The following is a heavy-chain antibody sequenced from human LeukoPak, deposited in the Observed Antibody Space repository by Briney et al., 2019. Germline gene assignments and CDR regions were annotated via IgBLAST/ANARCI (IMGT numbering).Heavy chain of an antibody. CDR1: GFTFSSYE. CDR2: ISSSGGTI. V-gene: IGHV3-48*03. Sequence: GGSLRLSCAASGFTFSSYEMNWVRQAPGKGLEWVSYISSSGGTIYYADSVKGRFTISRDNAKNSLYLQMNSLRAEDTAVYYCARDGPLEWLLPYYYMDVWGKGTTVTVSS. D-gene: IGHD3-3*01. J-gene: IGHJ6*03. CDR3: ARDGPLEWLLPYYYMDV.